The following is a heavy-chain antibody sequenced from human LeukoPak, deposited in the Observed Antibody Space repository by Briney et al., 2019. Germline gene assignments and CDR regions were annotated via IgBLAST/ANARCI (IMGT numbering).Heavy chain of an antibody. V-gene: IGHV1-18*01. CDR2: ISPFNGKT. Sequence: ASVKVSCKASGYTFITSGITWVRQAPGHGLKWMGWISPFNGKTRFAEEFQDRLTMTTDTPTRTAYMVLRSLRSDDTAVYYCARDKGSSSSAPDGWFDPWGQGTLVTVSS. CDR1: GYTFITSG. D-gene: IGHD6-6*01. J-gene: IGHJ5*02. CDR3: ARDKGSSSSAPDGWFDP.